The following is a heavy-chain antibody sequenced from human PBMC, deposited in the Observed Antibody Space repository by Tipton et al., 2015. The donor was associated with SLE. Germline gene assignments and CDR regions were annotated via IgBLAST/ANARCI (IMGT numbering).Heavy chain of an antibody. CDR3: ASGWGGGPLTIFGVPHPMDV. CDR1: GGSISSSPYY. V-gene: IGHV4-39*07. Sequence: TLSLTCTVSGGSISSSPYYWAWIRQPPGKGLEWIGTVYSGGNTYHIPSLKTRVTISVDTSRNQFSLRLSSATAADTAVYYCASGWGGGPLTIFGVPHPMDVWGQGTTVTVSS. CDR2: VYSGGNT. J-gene: IGHJ6*02. D-gene: IGHD3-3*01.